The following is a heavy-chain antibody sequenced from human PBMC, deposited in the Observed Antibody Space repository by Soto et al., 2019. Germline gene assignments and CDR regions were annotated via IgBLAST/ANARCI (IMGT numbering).Heavy chain of an antibody. CDR3: AREGYSGYAYYYYYGMDV. V-gene: IGHV3-7*03. D-gene: IGHD5-12*01. Sequence: LRLSCAASGFTFSSYWMSWVRQAPGKGLEWVANIKQDGSEKYYVDSVKGRFTISRDNAKNSLYLQMNSLRAEDTAVYYCAREGYSGYAYYYYYGMDVWGQGTTVTVSS. J-gene: IGHJ6*02. CDR2: IKQDGSEK. CDR1: GFTFSSYW.